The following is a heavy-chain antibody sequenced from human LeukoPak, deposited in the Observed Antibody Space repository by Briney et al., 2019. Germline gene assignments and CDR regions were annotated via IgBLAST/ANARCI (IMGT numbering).Heavy chain of an antibody. CDR1: GGTFCSYA. CDR2: IIPIFGTA. V-gene: IGHV1-69*01. Sequence: SVKVSCKASGGTFCSYAISWVRQAPGQGLEWMGGIIPIFGTANYAQKFQGRVTITADESTSTAYMELSSLRSEDTAVYYCARVRGVGSDSFDYWGQGTLVIVSS. J-gene: IGHJ4*02. D-gene: IGHD3-10*01. CDR3: ARVRGVGSDSFDY.